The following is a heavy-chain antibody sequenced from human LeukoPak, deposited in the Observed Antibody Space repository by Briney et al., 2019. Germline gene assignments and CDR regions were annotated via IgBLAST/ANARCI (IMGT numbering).Heavy chain of an antibody. CDR1: GGSFSSYY. J-gene: IGHJ4*02. CDR3: ARDYYGSGSYVY. D-gene: IGHD3-10*01. V-gene: IGHV4-59*01. Sequence: SETLSLTCAVYGGSFSSYYWSWIRQPPGKGLEWIGYIYYSGSTNYNPSLKSRVTISVDTSKNQFSLKLSSVTAADTAVYYCARDYYGSGSYVYWGQGTLVTVSS. CDR2: IYYSGST.